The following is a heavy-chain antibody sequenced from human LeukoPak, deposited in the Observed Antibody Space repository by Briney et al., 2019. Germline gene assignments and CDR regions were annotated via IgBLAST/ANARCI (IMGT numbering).Heavy chain of an antibody. CDR2: ISSNGGST. V-gene: IGHV3-64*02. J-gene: IGHJ3*02. D-gene: IGHD3-22*01. CDR3: ARREGNYDSSGYYSDAFDI. CDR1: GFTFSNYP. Sequence: SGGSLRLSCAASGFTFSNYPMHWVRQAPGKGLEYVSAISSNGGSTYHADSVKGRFTISRDNSKNTLYLQMGSLRAEDTAVYYCARREGNYDSSGYYSDAFDIWGQGTMVTVSS.